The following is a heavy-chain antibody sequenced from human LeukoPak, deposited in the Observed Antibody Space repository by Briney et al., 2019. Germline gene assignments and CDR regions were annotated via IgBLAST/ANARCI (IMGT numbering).Heavy chain of an antibody. V-gene: IGHV1-2*02. Sequence: ASVKVSCKASGYTFSDYYIHWVRQAPGQGLEWMGWINPNSGGTNSAQKFQGRVTMTRDTSISTAYMELSRLRSDDTAVYYCARSNRVTIFGVVINPRKSSCLDYWGQGTLVTVSS. CDR2: INPNSGGT. J-gene: IGHJ4*02. D-gene: IGHD3-3*01. CDR1: GYTFSDYY. CDR3: ARSNRVTIFGVVINPRKSSCLDY.